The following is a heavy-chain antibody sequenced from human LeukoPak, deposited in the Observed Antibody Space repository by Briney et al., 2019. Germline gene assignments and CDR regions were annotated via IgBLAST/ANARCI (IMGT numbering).Heavy chain of an antibody. J-gene: IGHJ4*02. CDR3: ARTSGLVGARPGLDYFDY. V-gene: IGHV5-51*01. D-gene: IGHD1-26*01. Sequence: GESLQISCQCSGTTFISYWIGWGGQLPGKGLEGMGIIYTDDFDPRYTPPFNVHLTISSHKSISPSYLQWRGLKASDTAMYYCARTSGLVGARPGLDYFDYWGQGTLVTVSS. CDR2: IYTDDFDP. CDR1: GTTFISYW.